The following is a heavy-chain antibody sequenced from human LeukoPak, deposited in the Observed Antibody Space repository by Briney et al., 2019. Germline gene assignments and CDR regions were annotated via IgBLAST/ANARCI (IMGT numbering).Heavy chain of an antibody. CDR1: GFTFSSYS. Sequence: PGGSLRLSCAASGFTFSSYSMNWVRQAPGKGLEWVSYISSSSSTKYYADSVKGRFTISRDNAKNTLYLQMNSLRAEDTAVYYCARDSSGSYSGAFDIWGQGTMVTVSS. J-gene: IGHJ3*02. D-gene: IGHD1-26*01. V-gene: IGHV3-48*04. CDR3: ARDSSGSYSGAFDI. CDR2: ISSSSSTK.